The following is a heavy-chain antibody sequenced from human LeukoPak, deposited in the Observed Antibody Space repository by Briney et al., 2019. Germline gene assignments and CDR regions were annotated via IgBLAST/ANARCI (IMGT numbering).Heavy chain of an antibody. J-gene: IGHJ6*02. D-gene: IGHD3-22*01. CDR3: ARGPPRITMIVVVMNYYYYGMDV. Sequence: SETLSLTCTVSGGSISNYYWTWLRQPPGKGLEWIAHIYYSGTTNYNPSLKSRVTISVDTSKNQFSLKLSSVTAADTAVYYCARGPPRITMIVVVMNYYYYGMDVWGQGTTVTVSS. V-gene: IGHV4-59*12. CDR1: GGSISNYY. CDR2: IYYSGTT.